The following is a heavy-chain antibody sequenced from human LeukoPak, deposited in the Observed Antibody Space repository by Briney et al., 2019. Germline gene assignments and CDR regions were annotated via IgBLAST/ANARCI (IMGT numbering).Heavy chain of an antibody. J-gene: IGHJ4*02. CDR3: ANEGEIGYGYFY. Sequence: GGALRLSCAASRFTLSSNYMSWVRQAPGKGLEWVSLIYSGGSTYYAGCVKGRFTISRDNSKNTLYLQMNSLRAEDTAVYYCANEGEIGYGYFYWGQGTLVTVSS. D-gene: IGHD5-18*01. V-gene: IGHV3-66*01. CDR2: IYSGGST. CDR1: RFTLSSNY.